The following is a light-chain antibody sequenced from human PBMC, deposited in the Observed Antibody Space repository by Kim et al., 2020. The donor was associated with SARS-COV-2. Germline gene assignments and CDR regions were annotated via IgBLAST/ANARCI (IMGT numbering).Light chain of an antibody. Sequence: LSPGERAPLSCRASESVRNLLAWYQQKPGQAPRLLIDETSNRATGIPPRFSGSGSGTDFTLTISSLEPEDFAVYYCQQRSSWPLTFGGGTKVDIK. CDR3: QQRSSWPLT. CDR2: ETS. CDR1: ESVRNL. J-gene: IGKJ4*01. V-gene: IGKV3-11*01.